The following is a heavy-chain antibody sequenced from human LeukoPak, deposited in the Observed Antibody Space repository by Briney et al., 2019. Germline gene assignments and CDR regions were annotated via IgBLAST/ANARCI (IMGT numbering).Heavy chain of an antibody. CDR2: ISWNSGSI. CDR1: GLTFDDYA. J-gene: IGHJ4*02. CDR3: ATLSSGPFDY. V-gene: IGHV3-9*01. Sequence: GGSLRLSCAASGLTFDDYAMHWVRQAPGKGLEWVSGISWNSGSIGYADSVKGRFTISRDNAKNSLYLQMNSLRAEDTALYYCATLSSGPFDYWGQGTLVTVSS. D-gene: IGHD3-22*01.